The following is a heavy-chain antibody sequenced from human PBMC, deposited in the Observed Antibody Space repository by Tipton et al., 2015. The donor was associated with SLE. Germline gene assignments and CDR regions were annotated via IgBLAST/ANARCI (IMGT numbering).Heavy chain of an antibody. V-gene: IGHV4-34*01. CDR3: ARGEDRLAYCGGDCYFFDY. D-gene: IGHD2-21*01. Sequence: LRLSCTVDGESLSGHYWIWIRQPPGKGLEWIGDINHSGRIDYNPSLKSRVTISVDTSKNQFSLKLSSVTAADTAVYYCARGEDRLAYCGGDCYFFDYWGQGTLVTVSS. CDR2: INHSGRI. J-gene: IGHJ4*02. CDR1: GESLSGHY.